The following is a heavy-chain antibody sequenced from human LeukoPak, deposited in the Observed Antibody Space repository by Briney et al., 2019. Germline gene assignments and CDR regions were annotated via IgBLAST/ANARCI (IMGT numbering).Heavy chain of an antibody. Sequence: GASVKVSCKASGSPFTGYYMHWVRQAPGQGLEWMGWINPNSGGTNYAQKFQGRVTMTRDTSISTAYMELSRLRSDDTAVYYCARGPYGDVVVVPAEDWFDPWGQGTLVTVSS. CDR2: INPNSGGT. CDR3: ARGPYGDVVVVPAEDWFDP. CDR1: GSPFTGYY. J-gene: IGHJ5*02. D-gene: IGHD2-2*01. V-gene: IGHV1-2*02.